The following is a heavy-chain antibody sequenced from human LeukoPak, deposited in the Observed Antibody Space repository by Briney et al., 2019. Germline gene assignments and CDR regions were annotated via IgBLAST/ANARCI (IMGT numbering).Heavy chain of an antibody. CDR3: ARGYCSGTSCYEFDY. D-gene: IGHD2-2*01. J-gene: IGHJ4*02. V-gene: IGHV3-66*01. CDR2: IYSGGNT. Sequence: GGSLRLSCAASGLTLSSNYMSWVRLAPGKGLEWVSLIYSGGNTYYADSVKGRFTISRDNSKNTLYLQMNSLRAEDTAVYYCARGYCSGTSCYEFDYWGQGTLVTVSS. CDR1: GLTLSSNY.